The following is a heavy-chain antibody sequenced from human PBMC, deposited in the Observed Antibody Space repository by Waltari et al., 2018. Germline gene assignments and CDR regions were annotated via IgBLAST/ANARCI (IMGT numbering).Heavy chain of an antibody. Sequence: QVQLQESGPGLVKPSETLSLTGTVSGGSISSYYWSWIRQPTGKGLEWIGYIYYSGSTTYSPSLESRVTISVDTSKAQSSLKLSSVTAADTAVYYCARGPYSRSSWLDYYYGMDVWGQGTTVTVSS. CDR3: ARGPYSRSSWLDYYYGMDV. V-gene: IGHV4-59*01. CDR1: GGSISSYY. J-gene: IGHJ6*02. D-gene: IGHD6-13*01. CDR2: IYYSGST.